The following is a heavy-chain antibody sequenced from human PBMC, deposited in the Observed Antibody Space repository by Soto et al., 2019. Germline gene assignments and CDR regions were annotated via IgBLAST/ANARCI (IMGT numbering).Heavy chain of an antibody. CDR2: ISANGDST. CDR3: ARSRDGYNLFDY. J-gene: IGHJ4*02. D-gene: IGHD5-12*01. V-gene: IGHV3-64*01. Sequence: GGSLRHSCAASCFPFNSYILHWVRQAPGKGLEHVSTISANGDSTFYANSVKGRFTISRDSSKNTLYLQMGSLRAEDMAVYYCARSRDGYNLFDYWGQGT. CDR1: CFPFNSYI.